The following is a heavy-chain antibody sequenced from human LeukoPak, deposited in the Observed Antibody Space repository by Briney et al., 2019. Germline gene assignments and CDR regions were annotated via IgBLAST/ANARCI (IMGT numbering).Heavy chain of an antibody. D-gene: IGHD3-3*01. CDR3: AKVRHDFWSGDFDY. CDR1: GFTFSSYA. Sequence: GGSLRLSCAASGFTFSSYAMSWVRQAPGKGLEWVSAISGSGGGTYYADSVKGRFTISRDNSKNTLYLQMNSLRAEDTAVYYCAKVRHDFWSGDFDYWGQGTLVTVSS. J-gene: IGHJ4*02. V-gene: IGHV3-23*01. CDR2: ISGSGGGT.